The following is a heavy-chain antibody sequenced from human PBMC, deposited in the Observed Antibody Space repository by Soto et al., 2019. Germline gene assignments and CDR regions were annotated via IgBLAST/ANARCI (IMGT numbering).Heavy chain of an antibody. CDR1: GGSISSGGYY. D-gene: IGHD3-10*01. J-gene: IGHJ5*02. CDR3: ARSADGSGNWFDP. V-gene: IGHV4-31*03. Sequence: PSETLSLTCTVSGGSISSGGYYWSWVRQHPGKGLGWIGYIYYSGSTYYNPSLKSRVTISVDTSKNQFSLKLSSVTAADTAVYYCARSADGSGNWFDPWGQGTLVTVSS. CDR2: IYYSGST.